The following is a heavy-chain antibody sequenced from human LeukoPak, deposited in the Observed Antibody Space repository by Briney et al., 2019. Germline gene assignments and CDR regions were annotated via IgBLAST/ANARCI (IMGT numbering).Heavy chain of an antibody. CDR1: GFTFDDYA. V-gene: IGHV3-9*01. Sequence: GGSLRLSCAASGFTFDDYAMHWVRQAPGKGLEWVSGISWNSGSIGYADSVKGRFTISRDNAKNSLYLQMNSLRAEDTALYYCAKAEGVDIVVVPAAITPFDYWGQGTLVTVS. D-gene: IGHD2-2*01. CDR2: ISWNSGSI. CDR3: AKAEGVDIVVVPAAITPFDY. J-gene: IGHJ4*02.